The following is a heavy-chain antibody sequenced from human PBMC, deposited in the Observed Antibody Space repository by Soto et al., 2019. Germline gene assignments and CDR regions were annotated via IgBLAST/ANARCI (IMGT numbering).Heavy chain of an antibody. V-gene: IGHV3-30-3*01. CDR1: GFTFSSYA. D-gene: IGHD3-22*01. CDR3: ARDTDPSYYYDSSGSFDY. CDR2: ISYDGSNK. Sequence: GSLRLSCAASGFTFSSYAMHWVRQAPGKGLEWVAVISYDGSNKYYADSVKGRFTISRDNSKNTLYLQMNSLRAEDTAVYYCARDTDPSYYYDSSGSFDYWGQGTLVTVSS. J-gene: IGHJ4*02.